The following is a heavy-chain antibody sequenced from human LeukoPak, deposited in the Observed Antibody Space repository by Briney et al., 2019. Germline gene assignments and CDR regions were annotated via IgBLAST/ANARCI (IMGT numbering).Heavy chain of an antibody. CDR2: SSGSGGST. CDR1: GFTFSSYA. V-gene: IGHV3-23*01. D-gene: IGHD4-23*01. Sequence: GGSLRLSCAASGFTFSSYAMSLVRQAPGKGLEWVSASSGSGGSTYYADSVKGRFTISRDNSKNTLYLQMNSLRAEDTAVYYCAKDRDYGGNLDAFDIWGQGTMVTVSS. CDR3: AKDRDYGGNLDAFDI. J-gene: IGHJ3*02.